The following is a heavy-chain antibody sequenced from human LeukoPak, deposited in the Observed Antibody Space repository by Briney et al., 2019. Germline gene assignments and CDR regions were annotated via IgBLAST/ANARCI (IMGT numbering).Heavy chain of an antibody. Sequence: PSETLSLTCTVSGGSISSSSYYWGWIRQPPGKGLEWIGSIYYSGSTYYNPSLKSRVTISVDTSKSQFSLKLSSVTAADTAVYYCAREKSHIYYFDYWGQGTLVTVSS. J-gene: IGHJ4*02. V-gene: IGHV4-39*01. CDR2: IYYSGST. CDR1: GGSISSSSYY. CDR3: AREKSHIYYFDY.